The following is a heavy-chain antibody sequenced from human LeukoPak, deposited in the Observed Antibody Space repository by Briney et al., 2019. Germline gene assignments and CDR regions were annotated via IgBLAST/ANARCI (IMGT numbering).Heavy chain of an antibody. CDR3: ARGGVATKFDY. D-gene: IGHD5-12*01. CDR2: IYYSGST. J-gene: IGHJ4*02. Sequence: SETLSLTCTVSGGSISSGDYYWSWLRQPPGKGLEWIGYIYYSGSTYYHPSLKSRFTISVDTSKNQFSLKLSSVTAADTAVYYCARGGVATKFDYWGQGTLVTVSS. CDR1: GGSISSGDYY. V-gene: IGHV4-30-4*01.